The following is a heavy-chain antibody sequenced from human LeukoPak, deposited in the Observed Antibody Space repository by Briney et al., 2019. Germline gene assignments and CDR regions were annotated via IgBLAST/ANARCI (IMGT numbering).Heavy chain of an antibody. D-gene: IGHD3-10*01. V-gene: IGHV3-23*01. CDR3: AKDQSGSGSYYTNFDY. CDR1: GFTFSSYA. J-gene: IGHJ4*02. Sequence: PGGSLRLSCAASGFTFSSYAMSWVRQAPGKGLEWVSAISGSGGSTYYADSVKGRFTISRDNSKNTLYLQMNSLRAEDTAVYYCAKDQSGSGSYYTNFDYWGQGTLVTVSS. CDR2: ISGSGGST.